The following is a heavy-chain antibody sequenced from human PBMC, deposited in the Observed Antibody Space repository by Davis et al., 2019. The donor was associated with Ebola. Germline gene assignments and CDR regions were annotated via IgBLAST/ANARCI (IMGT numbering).Heavy chain of an antibody. CDR1: GDSVSSAG. D-gene: IGHD5-12*01. Sequence: HSQTLSLTCAISGDSVSSAGWNWIGQSPSRGLEWLGRTYYKSKWYNDYAVSVKSRITINPDTSKNQFSLQLNSVTPDDTAVYYCVRGWLRAWFDSWGQGTLVTVSS. CDR2: TYYKSKWYN. V-gene: IGHV6-1*01. CDR3: VRGWLRAWFDS. J-gene: IGHJ5*01.